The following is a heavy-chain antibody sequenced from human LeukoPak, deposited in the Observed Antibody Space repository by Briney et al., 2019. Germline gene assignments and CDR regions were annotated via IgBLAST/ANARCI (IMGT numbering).Heavy chain of an antibody. Sequence: GGSLRLSCAASGFTFSSYGMHWVRQAPGKGLEWVAFIRYDGSNKYYADSVKGRFTISKDNSKNTLYLQMNSLRAEDTAVYYCAKDYRPHDFWSGLVDYWGQGTLVTVSS. CDR3: AKDYRPHDFWSGLVDY. D-gene: IGHD3-3*01. V-gene: IGHV3-30*02. CDR1: GFTFSSYG. CDR2: IRYDGSNK. J-gene: IGHJ4*02.